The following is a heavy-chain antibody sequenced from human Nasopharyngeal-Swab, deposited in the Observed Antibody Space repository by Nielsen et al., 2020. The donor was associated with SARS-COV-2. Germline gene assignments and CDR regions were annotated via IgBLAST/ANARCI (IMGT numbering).Heavy chain of an antibody. CDR1: GFIITSNY. D-gene: IGHD6-13*01. CDR3: ARGGSSFPFDY. J-gene: IGHJ4*02. Sequence: GGSLRLSCAASGFIITSNYMNWVRQAPGKGLEWVSVIYSGGNAYYADSVKGRFTISRDDANNSLYLQMNSLRAGDTGVYYCARGGSSFPFDYWGPGTLVTVSS. V-gene: IGHV3-53*01. CDR2: IYSGGNA.